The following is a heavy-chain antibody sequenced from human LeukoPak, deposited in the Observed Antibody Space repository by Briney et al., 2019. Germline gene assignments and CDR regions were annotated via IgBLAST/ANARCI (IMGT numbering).Heavy chain of an antibody. CDR2: IYYSGST. D-gene: IGHD3-10*01. V-gene: IGHV4-38-2*02. CDR1: GYSLSSGYY. CDR3: ARLAMVRGVIITN. Sequence: PSETLSVTRTVSGYSLSSGYYWGWTRQPPGKGLEGSGSIYYSGSTYYNPSLKSRVTISVDTSKNQFSLKLSSVTAADTAVYYCARLAMVRGVIITNWGQGTLVTVSS. J-gene: IGHJ4*02.